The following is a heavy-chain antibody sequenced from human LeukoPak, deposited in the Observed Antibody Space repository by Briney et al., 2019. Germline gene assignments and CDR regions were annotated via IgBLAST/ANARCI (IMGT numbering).Heavy chain of an antibody. V-gene: IGHV3-9*01. CDR1: GFTFDDYA. CDR3: AKDEDVNSSRRGLWLSRFGSNNLFQH. CDR2: ISWNSGSI. D-gene: IGHD6-19*01. J-gene: IGHJ1*01. Sequence: GRPLRLSCAASGFTFDDYAMHWVRQAPGKGLEWVSGISWNSGSIGYADSVKGRFTISRDNAKNSLYLQMNSLRAEDTALYYCAKDEDVNSSRRGLWLSRFGSNNLFQHWGQGTLVTVSS.